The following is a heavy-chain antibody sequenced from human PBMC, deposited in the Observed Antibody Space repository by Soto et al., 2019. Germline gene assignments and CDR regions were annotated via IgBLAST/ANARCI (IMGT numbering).Heavy chain of an antibody. J-gene: IGHJ4*02. V-gene: IGHV3-30*18. D-gene: IGHD1-1*01. CDR1: GFTFGGSD. Sequence: QVELVESGGGVVQPGRSLRLSCAASGFTFGGSDMHWVRQAPGKGLEWVSHISSDGNTKPYGDSVKGRFTIFRDNSKKTLFLHMNSLTADDTAVYYCAKATYLYYFESWGPGTLVTVSS. CDR2: ISSDGNTK. CDR3: AKATYLYYFES.